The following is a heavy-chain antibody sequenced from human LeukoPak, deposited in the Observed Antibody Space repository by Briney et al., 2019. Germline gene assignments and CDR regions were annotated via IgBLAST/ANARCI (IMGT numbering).Heavy chain of an antibody. CDR1: RSSITSAYY. D-gene: IGHD2-8*01. Sequence: SETLSLTCAVSRSSITSAYYWGWIRLPPEKGLEWIANIYHAGKTYYNPSLKSRVTMSVDTSKNQFSLQLSSVTAADAAVYYCAALRSNGDRRYWYFDFWGRGTLVTVSS. V-gene: IGHV4-38-2*01. J-gene: IGHJ2*01. CDR3: AALRSNGDRRYWYFDF. CDR2: IYHAGKT.